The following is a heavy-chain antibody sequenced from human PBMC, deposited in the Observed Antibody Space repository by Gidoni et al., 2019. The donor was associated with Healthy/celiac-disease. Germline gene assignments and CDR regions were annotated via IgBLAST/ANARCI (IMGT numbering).Heavy chain of an antibody. V-gene: IGHV3-48*03. CDR2: ISSSGSTI. CDR3: ARDLVVPAALAVYYYYYGMDV. J-gene: IGHJ6*02. D-gene: IGHD2-2*01. Sequence: EVQLVESGGGLVQPGGSLRLSCAASGFTFSSYEMTWVRQAPGKGLEWVSYISSSGSTIYYADSVKGRFTISRDNAKNSLYLQMNSLRAEDTAVYYCARDLVVPAALAVYYYYYGMDVWGQGTTVTVSS. CDR1: GFTFSSYE.